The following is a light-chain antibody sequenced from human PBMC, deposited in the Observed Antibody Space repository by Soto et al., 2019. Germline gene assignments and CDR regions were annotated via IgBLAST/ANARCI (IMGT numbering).Light chain of an antibody. J-gene: IGKJ3*01. Sequence: EIVLTQSPGTLSLSPGERATLSCRASQSINNRYLAWYQQKPGQAPRLLIYAASRRATGIPDRFSGSGSGTDFTLTISRLEPEDFAVYYCQQFGSSPGFTFVPGTKVDIK. CDR1: QSINNRY. CDR2: AAS. V-gene: IGKV3-20*01. CDR3: QQFGSSPGFT.